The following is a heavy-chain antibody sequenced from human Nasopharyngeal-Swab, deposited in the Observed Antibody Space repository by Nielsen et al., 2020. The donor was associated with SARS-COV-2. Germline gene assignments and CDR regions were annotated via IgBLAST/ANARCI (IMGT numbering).Heavy chain of an antibody. Sequence: ASVKVSCKASGYTFTSYGISWVRQAPGQGLEWMGWISAYNGDTNYAQNLQGRVTMTTDTSTSTAYMELRSLRSDDTAVYYCARANYCRVGTCHGVTHNWFDPWGQGTPVTVSS. V-gene: IGHV1-18*04. CDR3: ARANYCRVGTCHGVTHNWFDP. CDR1: GYTFTSYG. D-gene: IGHD2-15*01. CDR2: ISAYNGDT. J-gene: IGHJ5*02.